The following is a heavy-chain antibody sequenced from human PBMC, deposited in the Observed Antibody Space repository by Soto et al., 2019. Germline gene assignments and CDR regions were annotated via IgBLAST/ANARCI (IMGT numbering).Heavy chain of an antibody. Sequence: SETLSLTCTVSGGSINNYYWSWIRQPPGKGLEWIGTIYYSGSTYYNPSLKSRVTISVDTSKNQFSLKLSSVTAADTAVYYCASSGWFDPWGQGTLVTVSS. CDR2: IYYSGST. V-gene: IGHV4-59*04. J-gene: IGHJ5*02. CDR1: GGSINNYY. D-gene: IGHD6-6*01. CDR3: ASSGWFDP.